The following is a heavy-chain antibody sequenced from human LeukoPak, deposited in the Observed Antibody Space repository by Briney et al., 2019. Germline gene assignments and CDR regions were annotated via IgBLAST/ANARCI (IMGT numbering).Heavy chain of an antibody. V-gene: IGHV4-34*01. CDR2: INHSGST. Sequence: PSETLSLTCAVYGGSFSGYYWSWIHQPPGKGLEWIGEINHSGSTNYNPSLKSRVTISVDTSKNQFSLKLSSVTAADTAVYYCARSKIVVVVAATKRSYYFDYWGQGTLVTVSS. D-gene: IGHD2-15*01. CDR3: ARSKIVVVVAATKRSYYFDY. CDR1: GGSFSGYY. J-gene: IGHJ4*02.